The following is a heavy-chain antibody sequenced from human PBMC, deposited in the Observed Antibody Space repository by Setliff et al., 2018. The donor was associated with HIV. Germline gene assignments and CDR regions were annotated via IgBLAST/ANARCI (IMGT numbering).Heavy chain of an antibody. CDR1: GASSSSHY. J-gene: IGHJ3*02. Sequence: SETLSLTCTVSGASSSSHYWNWIRQPPGKGLEWIGYMYYSGTTNYNPSLKSRVTISLDTSRNQFSLKLNSVTAADTAVYYFAGGRGGWDAFDIWGQGTMVTVSS. D-gene: IGHD6-19*01. CDR2: MYYSGTT. V-gene: IGHV4-59*11. CDR3: AGGRGGWDAFDI.